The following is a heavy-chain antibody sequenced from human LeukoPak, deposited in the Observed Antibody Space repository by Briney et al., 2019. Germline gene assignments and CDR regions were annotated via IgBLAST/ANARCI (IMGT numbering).Heavy chain of an antibody. CDR2: INHSGST. V-gene: IGHV4-34*01. CDR3: ARVHYYDSSGYYLVHYYYYYMDV. Sequence: SETLSLTCAVYGGSFSGYYWSWIRQPPGKGLEWIGEINHSGSTNYNPSLKSRVTISVDTSKNQFSLKLSSVTAADTAVYYCARVHYYDSSGYYLVHYYYYYMDVWGKGTTVTVSS. D-gene: IGHD3-22*01. CDR1: GGSFSGYY. J-gene: IGHJ6*03.